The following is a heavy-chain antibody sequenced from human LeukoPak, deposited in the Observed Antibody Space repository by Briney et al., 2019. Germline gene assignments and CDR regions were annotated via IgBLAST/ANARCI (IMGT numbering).Heavy chain of an antibody. V-gene: IGHV3-43D*03. CDR1: GFTFDDYA. J-gene: IGHJ4*02. Sequence: GGSLRLSCAASGFTFDDYAMHWVRQAPGKGLEWVSLISWDGGSTYYADSVKGRFTISRDNSKNSLYLQMNSLRAEDTALYYCARGGEWEPRVELDYWGQGTLVTVSS. D-gene: IGHD1-26*01. CDR3: ARGGEWEPRVELDY. CDR2: ISWDGGST.